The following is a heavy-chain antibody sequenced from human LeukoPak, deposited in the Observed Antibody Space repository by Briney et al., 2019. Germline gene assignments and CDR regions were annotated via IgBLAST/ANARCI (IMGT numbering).Heavy chain of an antibody. Sequence: GASVKVSXKASGGTFSSYTISWVRQAPGQGLEWIGRIIPILGIANYAQKFQGRVTITADKSTSTAYMELSSLRSEDTAVYYCARDKAERRDGYNFPLDYWGQGTLVTVSS. CDR3: ARDKAERRDGYNFPLDY. CDR2: IIPILGIA. CDR1: GGTFSSYT. V-gene: IGHV1-69*04. J-gene: IGHJ4*02. D-gene: IGHD5-24*01.